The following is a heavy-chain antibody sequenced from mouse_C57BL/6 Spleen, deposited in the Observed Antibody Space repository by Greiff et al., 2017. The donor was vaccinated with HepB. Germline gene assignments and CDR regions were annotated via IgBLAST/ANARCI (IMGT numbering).Heavy chain of an antibody. CDR2: INPSSGYT. CDR1: GYTFTSYW. V-gene: IGHV1-7*01. CDR3: ARNANYYGSSYGAMDY. Sequence: QVQLQQSGADLAKPGASVKLSCKASGYTFTSYWMHWVKQRPGQGLEWIGYINPSSGYTKYNQKFKDKATLSADKSSSTAYMQLSSLTSEDSAVNYSARNANYYGSSYGAMDYWGQGTSVTVSS. J-gene: IGHJ4*01. D-gene: IGHD1-1*01.